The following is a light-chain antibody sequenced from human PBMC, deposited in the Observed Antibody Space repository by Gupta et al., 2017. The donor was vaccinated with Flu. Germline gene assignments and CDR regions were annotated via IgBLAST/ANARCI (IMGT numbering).Light chain of an antibody. CDR1: RSVLYTSNNKNY. Sequence: DIVMTQSPDSLAVSLGERATINCKSSRSVLYTSNNKNYLAWLQQKPGQPPKVVIYWASTRGSGVPDRFSGSGSGTDFTLTISGLQAEDVAVYYCQQYFTSPWTFGQGTKVEIK. CDR3: QQYFTSPWT. V-gene: IGKV4-1*01. J-gene: IGKJ1*01. CDR2: WAS.